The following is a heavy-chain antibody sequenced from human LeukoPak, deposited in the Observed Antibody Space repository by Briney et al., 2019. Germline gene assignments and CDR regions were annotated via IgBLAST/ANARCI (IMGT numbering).Heavy chain of an antibody. V-gene: IGHV3-66*01. Sequence: GGSLRLSCAASGFTVSSNYMSWVRQAPGKGLEWVSVIYSGGSTYYADSVKGRFTISRDNSKNTLYLQMNSLRAEDTAVYYCARAFIIYYYGMDVWGKGTTVTVSS. D-gene: IGHD3-16*02. CDR2: IYSGGST. CDR3: ARAFIIYYYGMDV. J-gene: IGHJ6*04. CDR1: GFTVSSNY.